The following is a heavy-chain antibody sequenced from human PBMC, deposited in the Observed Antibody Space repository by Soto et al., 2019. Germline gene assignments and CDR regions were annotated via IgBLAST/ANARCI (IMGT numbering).Heavy chain of an antibody. CDR1: GYTFNFYG. V-gene: IGHV1-18*01. CDR2: ISAYNGNT. Sequence: QVQLVQSGAEVWKPGASVKVSCNASGYTFNFYGVTWVRQAPGQGLEWRGWISAYNGNTHYAQRLQGRVTMTIDTATSTAYMELRSLRSDDTAVYYCARGDWQQHLDYGGQGTLVTVSS. CDR3: ARGDWQQHLDY. J-gene: IGHJ4*02. D-gene: IGHD6-13*01.